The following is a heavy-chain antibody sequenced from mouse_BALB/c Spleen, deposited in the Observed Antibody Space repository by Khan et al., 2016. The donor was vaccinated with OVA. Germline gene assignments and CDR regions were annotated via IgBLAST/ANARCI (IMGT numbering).Heavy chain of an antibody. Sequence: QIQLVQSGPELKKPGETVKISCKASGYTFTNYGMNWVKQAPGKGLKWMGWINTYTGEPTYTGDFKGRFAFSLETSASTAYLQINSLKIEDMSTYFFARGASDWYVDGWGAGTTVTVSS. CDR1: GYTFTNYG. V-gene: IGHV9-1*02. J-gene: IGHJ1*01. CDR3: ARGASDWYVDG. CDR2: INTYTGEP.